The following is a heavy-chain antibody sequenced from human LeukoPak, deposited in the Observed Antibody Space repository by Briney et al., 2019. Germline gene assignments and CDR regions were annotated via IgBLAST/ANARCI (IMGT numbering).Heavy chain of an antibody. J-gene: IGHJ6*03. CDR3: PRALYYYYYMDV. Sequence: PGGSLRLSCAASGFTFSSYAMHWVRQAPGKGLEYVSAISSNGGSTYYANSVKGRFTISRDNSKNTLYLQMGSLRAEDMAVYYCPRALYYYYYMDVWGKGTTVTVSS. CDR1: GFTFSSYA. V-gene: IGHV3-64*01. CDR2: ISSNGGST.